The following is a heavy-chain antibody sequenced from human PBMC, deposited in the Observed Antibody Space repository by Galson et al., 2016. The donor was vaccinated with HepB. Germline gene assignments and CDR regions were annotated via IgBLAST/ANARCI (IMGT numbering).Heavy chain of an antibody. J-gene: IGHJ4*02. CDR1: GYSFPTYQ. D-gene: IGHD3-3*01. CDR2: INPRGGST. V-gene: IGHV1-46*01. CDR3: ARDGGVVPQWRLDS. Sequence: SVKVSCKASGYSFPTYQIHWVRQAPGQGLEWMGIINPRGGSTTYPQKFQGRVTMTRATSINTVYMERRSQRCEYTAMCYCARDGGVVPQWRLDSWCQGTLVTVSS.